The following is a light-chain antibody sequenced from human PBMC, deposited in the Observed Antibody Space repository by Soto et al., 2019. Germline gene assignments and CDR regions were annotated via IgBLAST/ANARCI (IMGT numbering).Light chain of an antibody. CDR2: SNN. J-gene: IGLJ2*01. Sequence: QSVLTQPPSASGTPGQRVTISCSGGSSNIGSHTVNWYQHLPGTAPKLLIYSNNQRPSGVPDRFSGSVSGISASLAISGLQSEDEADYYCAAWHDSLNGPVFGGGTKLTVL. CDR1: SSNIGSHT. CDR3: AAWHDSLNGPV. V-gene: IGLV1-44*01.